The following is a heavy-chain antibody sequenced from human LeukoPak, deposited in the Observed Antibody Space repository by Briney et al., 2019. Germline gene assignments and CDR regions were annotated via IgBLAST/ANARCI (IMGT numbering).Heavy chain of an antibody. D-gene: IGHD6-13*01. V-gene: IGHV1-8*01. Sequence: ASVKVSCKASGYTFTSYDINWVRQATGQGLEWMGWMNPNSGNTGYAQKFQGRVTMTRNTSISTAYMELSSLRSEDTAVYYCARGVAAAGSGSYWGQGTLVTVSS. J-gene: IGHJ4*02. CDR2: MNPNSGNT. CDR3: ARGVAAAGSGSY. CDR1: GYTFTSYD.